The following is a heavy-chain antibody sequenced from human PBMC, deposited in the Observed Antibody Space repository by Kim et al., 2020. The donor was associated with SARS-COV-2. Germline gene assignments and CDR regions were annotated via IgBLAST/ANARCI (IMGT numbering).Heavy chain of an antibody. D-gene: IGHD6-13*01. V-gene: IGHV3-43*01. J-gene: IGHJ4*02. CDR3: AKGGVYTSSWYGFFDY. Sequence: ESVNGRFTISRDKSKHSLYLQMNSLRSVDTAVYYFAKGGVYTSSWYGFFDYWGQGTLVTVSS.